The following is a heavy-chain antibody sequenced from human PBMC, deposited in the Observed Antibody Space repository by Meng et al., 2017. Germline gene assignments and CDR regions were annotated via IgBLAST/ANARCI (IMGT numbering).Heavy chain of an antibody. Sequence: VHVHEWGPGLVKPSETLSLLCTVSGGSISSYYWSWIRQPPGKGLEWIGYIYYSGGTNYNPSLKSRVTISVDTSKNQFSLKLSSVTAADTAVYYCARGYDFWSGQYYFDYWGQGTLVTVSS. J-gene: IGHJ4*02. D-gene: IGHD3-3*01. CDR2: IYYSGGT. CDR3: ARGYDFWSGQYYFDY. V-gene: IGHV4-59*01. CDR1: GGSISSYY.